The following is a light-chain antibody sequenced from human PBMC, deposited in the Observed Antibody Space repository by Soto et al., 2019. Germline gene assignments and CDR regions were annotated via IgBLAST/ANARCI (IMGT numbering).Light chain of an antibody. V-gene: IGKV3-20*01. CDR2: GAS. CDR1: QSVSSSY. Sequence: EIVLTQSPDTLSLSPGERATLSCRASQSVSSSYLAWYQQKPGQAPRLLIYGASSRATGIPDRFSGSGSGTDFTLTISRLEPEEFAVYYCQQYDSSPLTFGGGTKVEIK. J-gene: IGKJ4*01. CDR3: QQYDSSPLT.